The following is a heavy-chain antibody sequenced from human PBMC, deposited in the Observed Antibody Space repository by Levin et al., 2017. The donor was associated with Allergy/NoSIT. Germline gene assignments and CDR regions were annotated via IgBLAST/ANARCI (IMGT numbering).Heavy chain of an antibody. CDR3: ARALPASIAAAGTGY. D-gene: IGHD6-13*01. V-gene: IGHV3-21*01. J-gene: IGHJ4*02. CDR2: ISSSSSYI. Sequence: PGGSLRLSCAASGFTFSSYSMNWVRQAPGKGLEWVSSISSSSSYIYYADSVKGRFTISRDNAKNSLYLQMNSLRAEDTAVYYCARALPASIAAAGTGYWGQGTLVTVSS. CDR1: GFTFSSYS.